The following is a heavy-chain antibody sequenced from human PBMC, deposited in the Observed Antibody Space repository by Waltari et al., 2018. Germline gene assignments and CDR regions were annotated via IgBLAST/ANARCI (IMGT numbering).Heavy chain of an antibody. CDR3: ASRRGSSSWNDACDI. V-gene: IGHV1-2*06. J-gene: IGHJ3*02. CDR2: SNTNSGGT. D-gene: IGHD6-13*01. CDR1: GYTFTGYY. Sequence: QVQLVQSGAEVKKPGASVTVSCKASGYTFTGYYMHWVRPAPGQGLAWMGRSNTNSGGTNYAQKFKGRVTMTRDTSISTAYMELSRLRSDDTAVYYCASRRGSSSWNDACDIWGQGTMVTVSS.